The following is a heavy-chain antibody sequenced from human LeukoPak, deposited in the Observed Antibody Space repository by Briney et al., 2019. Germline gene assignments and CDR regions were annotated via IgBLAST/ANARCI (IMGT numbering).Heavy chain of an antibody. D-gene: IGHD5-24*01. CDR1: GYTFTYYA. Sequence: ASVKVSCKASGYTFTYYAMHWVRQAPGQGLQWMGWITPGGGTNYPQKFQGRVAITWDTSITPAYMDLSRLTSDDTAVYYCARDRYGDGFAHFDYWGQGALVTVSS. V-gene: IGHV1-2*02. J-gene: IGHJ4*02. CDR2: ITPGGGT. CDR3: ARDRYGDGFAHFDY.